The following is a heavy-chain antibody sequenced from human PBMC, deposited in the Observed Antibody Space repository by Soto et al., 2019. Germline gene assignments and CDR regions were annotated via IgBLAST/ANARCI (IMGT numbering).Heavy chain of an antibody. CDR1: GGSFSGYY. CDR2: INHSGST. J-gene: IGHJ5*02. V-gene: IGHV4-34*01. Sequence: PSETLSLTCAVYGGSFSGYYGSWIRQPPGKGLEWIGEINHSGSTNYNPSLKSRVTISVDTSKNQFSLKLSSVTAADTAVYYCARGGGYCSSTSCYAGNWFDPWGQGTLVTVSS. D-gene: IGHD2-2*01. CDR3: ARGGGYCSSTSCYAGNWFDP.